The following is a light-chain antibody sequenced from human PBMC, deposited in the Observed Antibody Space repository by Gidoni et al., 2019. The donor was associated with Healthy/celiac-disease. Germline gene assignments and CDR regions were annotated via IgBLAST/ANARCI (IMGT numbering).Light chain of an antibody. CDR2: AAS. CDR1: QGISSY. CDR3: QQYYSYPRT. Sequence: FTASTGDRVTITCLASQGISSYLAWYQQKPGKAPKLLIYAASTLQSGVPSRFSGSGSGTDFTLTISCLQAEDVATYYCQQYYSYPRTFGQGTKVEIK. V-gene: IGKV1-8*01. J-gene: IGKJ1*01.